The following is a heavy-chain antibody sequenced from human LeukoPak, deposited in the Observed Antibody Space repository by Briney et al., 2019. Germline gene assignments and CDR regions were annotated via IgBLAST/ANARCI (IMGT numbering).Heavy chain of an antibody. Sequence: GESLKISCKGSGYSFTTYWIGWVRQMPGKGLEWMGIIYLGDSDARYSPSFKGQVTITADKSISTAYLQWSSLKASDTAMYYCARSGFAGSSGWYSFDYWGQGTLVTVSS. CDR2: IYLGDSDA. V-gene: IGHV5-51*01. D-gene: IGHD6-19*01. CDR1: GYSFTTYW. CDR3: ARSGFAGSSGWYSFDY. J-gene: IGHJ4*02.